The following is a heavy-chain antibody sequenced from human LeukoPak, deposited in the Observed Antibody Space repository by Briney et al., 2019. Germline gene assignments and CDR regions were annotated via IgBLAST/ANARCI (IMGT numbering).Heavy chain of an antibody. D-gene: IGHD3-10*01. V-gene: IGHV4-34*01. CDR1: GGSFSGYY. Sequence: PSETLSLTCAVYGGSFSGYYWSWIRQPPGKGLEWIGEINHSGSTNYNPSLKSRVTISVDTSKNQFSLKLSSVTAADTAVYYCAREALGGFDPWGKGTLVTFSS. CDR3: AREALGGFDP. CDR2: INHSGST. J-gene: IGHJ5*02.